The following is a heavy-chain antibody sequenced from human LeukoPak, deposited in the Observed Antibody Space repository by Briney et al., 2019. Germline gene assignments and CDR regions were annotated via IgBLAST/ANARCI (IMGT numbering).Heavy chain of an antibody. CDR3: ARDLADMVRGVSNY. CDR1: GFPFSSYA. CDR2: ISGSGTTI. Sequence: GGSLRLSCSASGFPFSSYAMNWVRQAPGKGLEWVSYISGSGTTIYYADSVKGRFTISRDNAKNSLYLQMHSLRDEDTAVYYCARDLADMVRGVSNYWGQGTLVTVSS. V-gene: IGHV3-48*02. J-gene: IGHJ4*02. D-gene: IGHD3-10*01.